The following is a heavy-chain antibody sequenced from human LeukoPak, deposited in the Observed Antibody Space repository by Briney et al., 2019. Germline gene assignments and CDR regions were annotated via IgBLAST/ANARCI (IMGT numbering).Heavy chain of an antibody. V-gene: IGHV3-7*01. CDR2: IKQDGSEK. J-gene: IGHJ3*02. Sequence: GGSLRLSCAASGFTFSSYWMSWVRQAPGKGLEWVANIKQDGSEKYYVDSVKGRFTISRDNAKNSLYLQMNSLRAEDTAVYYCARARIAAAVDAAFDIWGQGTMVTVSS. CDR3: ARARIAAAVDAAFDI. D-gene: IGHD6-13*01. CDR1: GFTFSSYW.